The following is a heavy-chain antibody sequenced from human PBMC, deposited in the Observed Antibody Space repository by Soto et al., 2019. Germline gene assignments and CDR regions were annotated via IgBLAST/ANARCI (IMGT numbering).Heavy chain of an antibody. V-gene: IGHV3-48*02. CDR1: GFTFSSYS. D-gene: IGHD1-1*01. Sequence: GGSLRLSCAASGFTFSSYSMNWVRQAPGKGLEWVSYISSSSSTIYYADSVKGRFTISRDNAKNSLYLQMNGLRDEDTAVYYCARDRKKGSTSYYYGMDVWGQGTTVTVSS. CDR2: ISSSSSTI. CDR3: ARDRKKGSTSYYYGMDV. J-gene: IGHJ6*02.